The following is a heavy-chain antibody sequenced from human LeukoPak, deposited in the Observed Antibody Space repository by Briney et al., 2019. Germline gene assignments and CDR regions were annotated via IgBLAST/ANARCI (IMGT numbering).Heavy chain of an antibody. CDR1: GFTFSSYY. CDR2: IKEDGSER. J-gene: IGHJ4*02. D-gene: IGHD4-17*01. Sequence: GGSLRLSCVASGFTFSSYYMSWVRQAPGKELEWVANIKEDGSERYYVDSMKGRFTISRDNAKNSLYLQMNSLRAEDTAVYYCARDLYGDYFFDYWGQGTLVTVSS. V-gene: IGHV3-7*01. CDR3: ARDLYGDYFFDY.